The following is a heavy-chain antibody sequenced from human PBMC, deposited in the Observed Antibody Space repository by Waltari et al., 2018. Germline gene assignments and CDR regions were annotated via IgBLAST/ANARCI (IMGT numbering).Heavy chain of an antibody. Sequence: GLEWVSYISSSGSTIYYADSVKGRFTISRDNAKNSLYLQMNSLRAEDTAVYYCARVGMEGGNLYYYYYYGMDVWGQGTTVTVSS. D-gene: IGHD2-15*01. J-gene: IGHJ6*02. CDR2: ISSSGSTI. CDR3: ARVGMEGGNLYYYYYYGMDV. V-gene: IGHV3-11*04.